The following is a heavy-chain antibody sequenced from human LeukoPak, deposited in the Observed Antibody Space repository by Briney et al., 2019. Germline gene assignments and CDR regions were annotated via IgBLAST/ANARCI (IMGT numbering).Heavy chain of an antibody. CDR3: AKPTQYSNSLLDY. CDR2: ISGSGGST. V-gene: IGHV3-23*01. J-gene: IGHJ4*02. Sequence: GGSLRLSCAASGFTFSSYGMSWVRQAPGKGLEWVSAISGSGGSTYYADSVKGRFTISRDNSKNTLYLQMNSLRAEDTAVYYCAKPTQYSNSLLDYWGQGTLVTVSS. CDR1: GFTFSSYG. D-gene: IGHD4-11*01.